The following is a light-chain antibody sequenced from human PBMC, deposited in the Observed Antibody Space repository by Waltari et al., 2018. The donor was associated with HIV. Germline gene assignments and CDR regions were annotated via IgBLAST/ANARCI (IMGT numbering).Light chain of an antibody. V-gene: IGLV2-18*02. Sequence: QSALTQPPSVSGSPGQSVTISCTGTSSDVGYYNRVSWYQQPPCTAPKLMIFEVSTRPSGVPDRFSWSKSDNTASLTISWLQTEDEADYYCSSYTSSNTLVFGGGTKLTVL. CDR2: EVS. CDR3: SSYTSSNTLV. J-gene: IGLJ3*02. CDR1: SSDVGYYNR.